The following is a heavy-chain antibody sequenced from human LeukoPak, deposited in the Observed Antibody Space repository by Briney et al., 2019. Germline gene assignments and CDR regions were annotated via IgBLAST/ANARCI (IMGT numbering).Heavy chain of an antibody. CDR1: GFTVSSNY. V-gene: IGHV3-66*02. J-gene: IGHJ4*02. Sequence: PGGSLRLSCAASGFTVSSNYMSWVRQAPGKGLEWVSVIYSGGSTYYADSVKGRFTISRDNSKNTLYLQMNSLRAEDTAVYYCARDIPCDFWSGYYTHWGQGTLVTVSS. D-gene: IGHD3-3*01. CDR3: ARDIPCDFWSGYYTH. CDR2: IYSGGST.